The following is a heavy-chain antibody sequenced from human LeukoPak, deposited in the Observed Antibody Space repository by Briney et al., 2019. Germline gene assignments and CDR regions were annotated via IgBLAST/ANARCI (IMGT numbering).Heavy chain of an antibody. J-gene: IGHJ4*02. D-gene: IGHD4-23*01. CDR3: ASRYVGNSWYFDY. CDR2: IYPGDSDT. CDR1: GYSFTSYW. Sequence: GESLKISCKGSGYSFTSYWIGWVRQMAGKGLEWMGIIYPGDSDTRYSPSFQGQVTISADKSISTAYLQWSSLKASDTAMYYCASRYVGNSWYFDYWGQGTLVTVSS. V-gene: IGHV5-51*01.